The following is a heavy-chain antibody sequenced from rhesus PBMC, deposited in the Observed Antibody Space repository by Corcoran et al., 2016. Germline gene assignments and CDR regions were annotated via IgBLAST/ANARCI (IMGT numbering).Heavy chain of an antibody. Sequence: QLQLQESGPGLVKPSETLSVTCAVSGGSISSSYWSWIRQATGKGLAGFGYIYGRGSSTNYNPSLKSRVTLSVDTSKNQLSLKLSSVTAADTAVYYCARGSSSGWYFDLWGPGTPITISS. CDR2: IYGRGSST. D-gene: IGHD6-31*01. CDR3: ARGSSSGWYFDL. CDR1: GGSISSSY. V-gene: IGHV4-169*01. J-gene: IGHJ2*01.